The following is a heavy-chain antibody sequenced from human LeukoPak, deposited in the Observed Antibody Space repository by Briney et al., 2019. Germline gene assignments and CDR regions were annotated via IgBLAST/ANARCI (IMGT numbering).Heavy chain of an antibody. J-gene: IGHJ4*02. CDR1: GFTFSSYG. CDR2: IWYDGTNK. Sequence: GRSLRLSCAASGFTFSSYGMHWVRQAPGKGLEWVAVIWYDGTNKYYVDSVKGRFTISRDNFKNTLYLQMNSLRAEDTAVYYCARGGFCSGGSCLYYFDYWGQGTLVAVSS. CDR3: ARGGFCSGGSCLYYFDY. D-gene: IGHD2-15*01. V-gene: IGHV3-33*01.